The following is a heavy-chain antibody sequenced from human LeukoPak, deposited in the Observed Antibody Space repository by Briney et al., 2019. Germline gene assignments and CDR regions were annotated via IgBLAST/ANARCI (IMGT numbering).Heavy chain of an antibody. Sequence: PGGSLRLSCAASGFTFSSYSMNWVRQAPGKGLEWVSYISSSSSTIYYADSVKGRFTISRDNAKNSLYLQMNSLRAEDTAVHYCARDSVTMVRGVIIADIYYYYGMDVWGQGTTVTVSS. V-gene: IGHV3-48*01. CDR3: ARDSVTMVRGVIIADIYYYYGMDV. J-gene: IGHJ6*02. CDR2: ISSSSSTI. CDR1: GFTFSSYS. D-gene: IGHD3-10*01.